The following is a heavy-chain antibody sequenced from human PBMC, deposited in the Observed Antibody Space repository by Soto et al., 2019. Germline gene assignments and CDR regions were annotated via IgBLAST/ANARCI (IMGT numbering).Heavy chain of an antibody. CDR1: GYSFTSYW. V-gene: IGHV5-10-1*01. CDR3: ATLYYYDSSGYYYGYYYYGMDV. CDR2: IDPSDSYT. J-gene: IGHJ6*02. D-gene: IGHD3-22*01. Sequence: GESLKISCKGSGYSFTSYWISWVRQMPGKGLEWMGRIDPSDSYTNYSPSFQGHVTISADKSISTAYLQWSSLKASDTAMYYCATLYYYDSSGYYYGYYYYGMDVWGQGTKVTVSS.